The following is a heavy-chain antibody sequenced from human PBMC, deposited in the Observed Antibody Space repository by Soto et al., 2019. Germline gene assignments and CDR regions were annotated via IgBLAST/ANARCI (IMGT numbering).Heavy chain of an antibody. CDR3: ARVISRIAVAGTPDAFDI. CDR2: IYYSGST. V-gene: IGHV4-39*01. Sequence: SETLSLTCTVSGGSISSSSYYWGWIRQPPGKGLEWIGSIYYSGSTYYNPSLKSRVTISVDTSKNQFSLKLSSVTAADTAVYYCARVISRIAVAGTPDAFDIWGQGTMVTVSS. D-gene: IGHD6-19*01. J-gene: IGHJ3*02. CDR1: GGSISSSSYY.